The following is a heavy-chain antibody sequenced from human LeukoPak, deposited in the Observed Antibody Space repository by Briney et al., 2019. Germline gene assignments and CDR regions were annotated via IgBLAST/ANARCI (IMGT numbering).Heavy chain of an antibody. Sequence: GGSLRLSCAASGFTFSSYSMNWVRQAPGKGLEWVSYISSSSTIYYADSVKGRFTISRDNSKNTLYLQMNSLRAEDTAVYYCAKRIYDSSGYYWYFDLWGRGTLVTVSS. V-gene: IGHV3-48*01. D-gene: IGHD3-22*01. CDR1: GFTFSSYS. CDR2: ISSSSTI. J-gene: IGHJ2*01. CDR3: AKRIYDSSGYYWYFDL.